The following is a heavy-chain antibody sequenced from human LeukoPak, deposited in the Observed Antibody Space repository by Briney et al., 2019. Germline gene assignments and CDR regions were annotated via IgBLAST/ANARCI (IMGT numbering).Heavy chain of an antibody. CDR3: ARNILFAFDI. Sequence: PGGSLRLSCAASGFTVSSYSMNWVRQAPGKGLEWVSYISSSSGTIYYADSIKGRFTISRDNSKNTLHLQVNSLRAEDTAMYYCARNILFAFDIWGQGTMVTVSS. J-gene: IGHJ3*02. CDR2: ISSSSGTI. V-gene: IGHV3-48*01. CDR1: GFTVSSYS.